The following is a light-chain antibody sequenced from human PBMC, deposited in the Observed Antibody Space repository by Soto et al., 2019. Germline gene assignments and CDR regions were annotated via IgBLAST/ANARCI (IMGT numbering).Light chain of an antibody. CDR1: QYINTR. V-gene: IGKV3-11*01. CDR2: QTS. CDR3: HQRQSWPRT. Sequence: EIVLTPSPATLSSFPGDRVTLSCRASQYINTRLAWYQHRPGQAPRLLIYQTSIRAAGIPARFSASGTGTDFTLTISDVQPEDFAVYYCHQRQSWPRTFGQGTKV. J-gene: IGKJ1*01.